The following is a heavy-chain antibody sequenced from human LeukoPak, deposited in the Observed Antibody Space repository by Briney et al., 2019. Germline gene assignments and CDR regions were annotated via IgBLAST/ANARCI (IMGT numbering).Heavy chain of an antibody. J-gene: IGHJ3*02. CDR2: IYYDGSNN. CDR1: GFTFNRFV. Sequence: GGSLRLSCAASGFTFNRFVIHWVRQAPGKGLEWVAVIYYDGSNNFYSDSVKGRFTISRDNAKNTLYLQMNSLRAEDTAVYYCARAGDYGSGSCAFDMWGQGTMVTVSS. D-gene: IGHD3-10*01. CDR3: ARAGDYGSGSCAFDM. V-gene: IGHV3-30*12.